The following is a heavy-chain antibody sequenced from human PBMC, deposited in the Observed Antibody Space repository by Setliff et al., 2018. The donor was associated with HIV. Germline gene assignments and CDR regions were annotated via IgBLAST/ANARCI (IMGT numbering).Heavy chain of an antibody. V-gene: IGHV4-34*01. CDR3: ARKGPYGSGKVGDY. D-gene: IGHD3-10*01. CDR1: GGSFRGYY. J-gene: IGHJ4*02. Sequence: KAFETLSLTCAVYGGSFRGYYWSWIRQPPGKGLEWIGEINADGSTKFNSSLKRRITVSVDASKRQFSLTVSSVTAADTAVYYCARKGPYGSGKVGDYWGQGTLVTVSS. CDR2: INADGST.